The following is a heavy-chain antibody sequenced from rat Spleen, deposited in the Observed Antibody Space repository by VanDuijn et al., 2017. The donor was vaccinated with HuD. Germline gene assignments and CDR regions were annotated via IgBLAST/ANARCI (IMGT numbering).Heavy chain of an antibody. Sequence: QVQLKESGPGLVQPSETLSLTCTVSGFSLTSDSVSWVRQPPGKGLEWMGVRWTGGSTAYNSLLKSRLSISRDTSKTQVFLKMNSLQTEDTATYYCASQTPLYYGYTPSYFDYWGQGVMVTVSS. J-gene: IGHJ2*01. CDR3: ASQTPLYYGYTPSYFDY. CDR1: GFSLTSDS. CDR2: RWTGGST. V-gene: IGHV2-15*01. D-gene: IGHD1-9*01.